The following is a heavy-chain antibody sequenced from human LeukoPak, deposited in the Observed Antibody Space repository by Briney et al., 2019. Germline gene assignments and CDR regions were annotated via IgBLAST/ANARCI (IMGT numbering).Heavy chain of an antibody. D-gene: IGHD3-22*01. V-gene: IGHV1-69*06. Sequence: GASVKVSCKASGYTFTGYYMHWVRQAPGQGLEWMGGIIPIFGTANYAQKFQGRVTITADKSTSTAYMELSSLRSEDTAVYYCARTPRGDYDSSGYNHADAFDIWGQGTMVTVSS. CDR1: GYTFTGYY. J-gene: IGHJ3*02. CDR3: ARTPRGDYDSSGYNHADAFDI. CDR2: IIPIFGTA.